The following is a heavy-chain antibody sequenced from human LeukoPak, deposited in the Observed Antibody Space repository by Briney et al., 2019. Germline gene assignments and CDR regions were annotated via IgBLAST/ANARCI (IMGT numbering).Heavy chain of an antibody. Sequence: GGSLRLSCAASGFTFSSCSMNWVRQAPGKGLEWVSSISSSSSYIYYADSVKGRFTISRDNAKNPLYLQMSSLRAEDTAVYYCARGGVYGSGGYYMDVWGKGTTVTVSS. J-gene: IGHJ6*03. D-gene: IGHD3-10*01. V-gene: IGHV3-21*01. CDR1: GFTFSSCS. CDR2: ISSSSSYI. CDR3: ARGGVYGSGGYYMDV.